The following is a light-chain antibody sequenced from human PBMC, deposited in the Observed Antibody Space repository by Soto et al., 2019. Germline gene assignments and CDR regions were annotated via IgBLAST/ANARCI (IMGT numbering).Light chain of an antibody. J-gene: IGKJ4*01. V-gene: IGKV3-20*01. CDR3: QQYGSSPRT. CDR1: QSVSSSY. Sequence: EIVLTQSPGTLSLSPGERATLSCRASQSVSSSYLAWYQQNPGQAPRLLIYGASSRATGIPDRFSGSGSGTDCTLTISRLEPVDFAVYYSQQYGSSPRTFGGGTQVELK. CDR2: GAS.